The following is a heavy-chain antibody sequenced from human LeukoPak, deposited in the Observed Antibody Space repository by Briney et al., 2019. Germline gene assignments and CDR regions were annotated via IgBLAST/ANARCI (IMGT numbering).Heavy chain of an antibody. Sequence: SETLSLTCTVSGGSISSGDYYWSWIRQPPGKGLEWIGYIYYSGSTYYNPSLKSRVTISVDTSKNQFSLKLSSVTAAGTAVYYCARVSELGYCSGGSCYSAWFDPWGQGTLVTVSS. CDR3: ARVSELGYCSGGSCYSAWFDP. D-gene: IGHD2-15*01. CDR1: GGSISSGDYY. CDR2: IYYSGST. J-gene: IGHJ5*02. V-gene: IGHV4-30-4*01.